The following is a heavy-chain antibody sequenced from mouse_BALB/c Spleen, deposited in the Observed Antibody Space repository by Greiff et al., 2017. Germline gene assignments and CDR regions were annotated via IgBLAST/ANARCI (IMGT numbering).Heavy chain of an antibody. CDR1: GFTFSSFG. V-gene: IGHV5-17*02. CDR2: ISSGSSTI. J-gene: IGHJ4*01. Sequence: EVQRVESGGGLVQPGGSRKLSCAASGFTFSSFGMHWVRQAPEKGLEWVAYISSGSSTIYYADTVKGRFTISRDNPKNTLFLQMTSLRSEDTAMYYCARGEDYYGMGAMDYWGQGTSVTVSS. D-gene: IGHD1-1*01. CDR3: ARGEDYYGMGAMDY.